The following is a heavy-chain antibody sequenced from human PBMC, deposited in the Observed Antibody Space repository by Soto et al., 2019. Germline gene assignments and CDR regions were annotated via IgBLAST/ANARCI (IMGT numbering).Heavy chain of an antibody. D-gene: IGHD6-6*01. Sequence: GGSLRLSCAASGFTFSSYGMHWVRQAPGKGLEWVAVISYDGSNKYYADSVKGRFTISRDNSKNTLYLQMNSLRAEDTAVYYCPNPQKQLVLSYYYGMDLWGQGTTVTVSS. CDR2: ISYDGSNK. CDR1: GFTFSSYG. J-gene: IGHJ6*02. CDR3: PNPQKQLVLSYYYGMDL. V-gene: IGHV3-30*18.